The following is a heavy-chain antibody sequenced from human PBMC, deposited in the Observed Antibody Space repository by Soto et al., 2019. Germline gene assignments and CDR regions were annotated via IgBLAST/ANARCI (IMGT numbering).Heavy chain of an antibody. D-gene: IGHD5-18*01. Sequence: QVQLQESGPGLVKPSETLSLTCTVSGGSVSSGSYYWSWIRQPPGKGLEWIGYIYYSGSTNYNPSLRSRVTISVDTSKNQFSLTLSSVTAADTAVYYCARASYGRHWYFDLWGRGTLVTVSS. CDR2: IYYSGST. CDR3: ARASYGRHWYFDL. CDR1: GGSVSSGSYY. V-gene: IGHV4-61*01. J-gene: IGHJ2*01.